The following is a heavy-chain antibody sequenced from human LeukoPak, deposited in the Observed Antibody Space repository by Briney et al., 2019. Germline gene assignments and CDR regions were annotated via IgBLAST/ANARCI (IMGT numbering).Heavy chain of an antibody. CDR2: IYHTGST. CDR3: VRSSSSIFDY. Sequence: PSETLSLTCTVSGYSISSGYYWGWIRQPPGKGLEWIVNIYHTGSTYYNPSLKSRVTISVDTSKNQFSLKLSSVTAADTAVYYCVRSSSSIFDYWSQGTLVTVSS. CDR1: GYSISSGYY. J-gene: IGHJ4*02. D-gene: IGHD6-6*01. V-gene: IGHV4-38-2*02.